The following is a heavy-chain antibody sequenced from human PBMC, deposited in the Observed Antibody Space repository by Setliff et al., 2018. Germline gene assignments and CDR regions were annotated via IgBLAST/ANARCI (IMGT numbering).Heavy chain of an antibody. J-gene: IGHJ6*03. V-gene: IGHV7-4-1*02. CDR2: INTNTGNP. Sequence: WASVKVSCKASGYTFSSYAMNWVRQAPGQGLEWMGWINTNTGNPTYARGFTGRFVFSLDTSVSTTYLQISSLKAEDTAVYYCARGEYTSLPSGVYYHMDVWGKGTTVTVSS. CDR3: ARGEYTSLPSGVYYHMDV. D-gene: IGHD6-6*01. CDR1: GYTFSSYA.